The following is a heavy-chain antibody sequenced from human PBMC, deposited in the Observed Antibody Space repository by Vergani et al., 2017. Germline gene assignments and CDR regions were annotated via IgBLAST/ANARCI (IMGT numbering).Heavy chain of an antibody. Sequence: QVQLQESGPGLVKPSQTLSLTCTVSGGSFSTGGQSWTWLRQSAGKGLEWIGRIYTSGATNYNPSLRSRAIMSVDASNKQFPLKLTSVTAADTAVYYCARDGGEYDKDALDVWGQGTKVTVTS. CDR1: GGSFSTGGQS. J-gene: IGHJ3*01. V-gene: IGHV4-61*02. CDR3: ARDGGEYDKDALDV. CDR2: IYTSGAT. D-gene: IGHD2-21*01.